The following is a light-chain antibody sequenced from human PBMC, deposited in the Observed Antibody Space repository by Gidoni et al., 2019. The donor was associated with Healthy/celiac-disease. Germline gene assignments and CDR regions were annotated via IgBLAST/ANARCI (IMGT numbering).Light chain of an antibody. CDR3: QQYYSTPPT. CDR2: WAS. Sequence: DIVMTQTPASLAVSLGERATINCKSRQSVLYSSNNKNYLAWYQKKPGQPPKLLIYWASTRESGVPDRFSGSGSGTDFTLTISSLQAEDVAVYYCQQYYSTPPTFGQGTKLEIK. V-gene: IGKV4-1*01. J-gene: IGKJ2*01. CDR1: QSVLYSSNNKNY.